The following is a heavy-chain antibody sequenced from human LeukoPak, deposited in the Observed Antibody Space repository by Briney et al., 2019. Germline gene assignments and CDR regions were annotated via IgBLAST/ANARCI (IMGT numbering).Heavy chain of an antibody. J-gene: IGHJ3*02. CDR1: GGSFSGYY. CDR3: ARSYQLLFLLDAFDI. Sequence: SETLSLTCAVYGGSFSGYYWSWIRQPPGKGLEWIGEINHSGSTNYNPSLKSRVTISVDTSKNQLSLKLSSVTAADTAVYYCARSYQLLFLLDAFDIWGQGTMVTVSS. V-gene: IGHV4-34*01. CDR2: INHSGST. D-gene: IGHD2-2*01.